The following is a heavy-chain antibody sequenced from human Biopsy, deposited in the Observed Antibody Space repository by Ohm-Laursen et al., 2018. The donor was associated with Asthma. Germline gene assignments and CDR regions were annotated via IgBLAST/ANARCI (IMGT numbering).Heavy chain of an antibody. CDR2: IYYSGST. CDR3: VSPPGY. CDR1: GGSISSSSYY. Sequence: SLSLTCTVSGGSISSSSYYWGWIRRPPGKGLEFIGTIYYSGSTYYNPSLKRRVTLSVDASKNQFSLKLTSVTAADTAVYYCVSPPGYWGQGTRVTVSS. V-gene: IGHV4-39*01. J-gene: IGHJ4*02.